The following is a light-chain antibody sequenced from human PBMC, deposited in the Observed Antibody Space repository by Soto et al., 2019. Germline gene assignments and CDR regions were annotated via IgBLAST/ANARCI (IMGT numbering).Light chain of an antibody. CDR3: RQYNNLPVT. CDR2: GAS. CDR1: QSVSSN. Sequence: EIVMTQSPATLSVSPGDRATLSCSASQSVSSNLAWYQQKPGQAPRLLIYGASTRTTGAPARFTGSGSGTEFTLTISSRQSEDFAAYYWRQYNNLPVTFGGGTKVEIK. J-gene: IGKJ4*01. V-gene: IGKV3-15*01.